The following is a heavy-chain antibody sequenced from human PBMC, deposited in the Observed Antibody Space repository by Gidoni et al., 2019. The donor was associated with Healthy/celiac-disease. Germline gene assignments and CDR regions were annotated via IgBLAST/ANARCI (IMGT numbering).Heavy chain of an antibody. CDR1: GYTFTSYY. CDR2: INPSGGST. Sequence: QVQLVQSGAEVQKPGASVKVSCKASGYTFTSYYMHWVRQAPGQGLEWMGIINPSGGSTSYAQKFQGRVTMTRDTSTSTVYMELSSLRSEDTAVYYCAREEDIVVVPAAIDGFDPWGQGTLVTVSS. J-gene: IGHJ5*02. D-gene: IGHD2-2*02. CDR3: AREEDIVVVPAAIDGFDP. V-gene: IGHV1-46*03.